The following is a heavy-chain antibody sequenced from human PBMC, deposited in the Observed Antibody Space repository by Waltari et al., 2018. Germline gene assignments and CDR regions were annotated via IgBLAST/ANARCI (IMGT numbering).Heavy chain of an antibody. J-gene: IGHJ6*02. CDR1: GGSISSYY. V-gene: IGHV4-59*01. CDR3: ARGFYDFWSGYYPYYYYGMDV. CDR2: SYYSGRT. Sequence: QVQLQESGPGLVKPSETLSLTCTVSGGSISSYYWSWIRQPPGQGLEWIGYSYYSGRTNYNPPLKSRVTISVETSKNQFSLKLSSVTAADTAVYYCARGFYDFWSGYYPYYYYGMDVWGQGTTVTVSS. D-gene: IGHD3-3*01.